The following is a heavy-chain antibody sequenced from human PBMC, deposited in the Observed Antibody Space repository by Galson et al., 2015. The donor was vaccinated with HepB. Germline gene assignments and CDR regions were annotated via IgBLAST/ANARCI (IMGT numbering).Heavy chain of an antibody. CDR2: ISAYIGNT. CDR3: ARDRYDFWSGYQKTDF. D-gene: IGHD3-3*01. V-gene: IGHV1-18*01. CDR1: GYTFTSYG. J-gene: IGHJ4*02. Sequence: SVKVSCKASGYTFTSYGISWVRQAPGQGLEWMGWISAYIGNTNYAQKLQGRVTMTTDTSTSTAYMELRSLRSDDTAVYYCARDRYDFWSGYQKTDFWGQGTLVTVSS.